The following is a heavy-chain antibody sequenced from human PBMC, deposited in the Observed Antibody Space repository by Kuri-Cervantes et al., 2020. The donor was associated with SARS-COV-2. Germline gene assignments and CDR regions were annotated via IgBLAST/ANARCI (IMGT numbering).Heavy chain of an antibody. J-gene: IGHJ5*02. CDR3: ARGGTGIFTSFDP. CDR1: GYTFTGYY. V-gene: IGHV1-2*02. Sequence: ASVTVTRKASGYTFTGYYMHWVRQAPGQGLEWMGWINPNSGGTNYAQKFQGRVTMTRDTSISTAYMELSRLRSEDTAVYYCARGGTGIFTSFDPWGQGTLVTVSS. CDR2: INPNSGGT.